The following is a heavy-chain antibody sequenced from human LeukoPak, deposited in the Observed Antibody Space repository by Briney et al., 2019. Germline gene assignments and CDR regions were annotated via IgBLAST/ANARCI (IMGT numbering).Heavy chain of an antibody. CDR1: GGSISSYY. J-gene: IGHJ3*02. D-gene: IGHD3-3*01. CDR3: ARGRFLDAFDI. Sequence: SSETLSLTCTVSGGSISSYYWSWIRQPPGTGLEWIGYIYYSGSTKYKPSLKSRVTISVDTSKNQFSLKLSSVTAADTAVYYCARGRFLDAFDIWGQGTMVTVSS. V-gene: IGHV4-59*01. CDR2: IYYSGST.